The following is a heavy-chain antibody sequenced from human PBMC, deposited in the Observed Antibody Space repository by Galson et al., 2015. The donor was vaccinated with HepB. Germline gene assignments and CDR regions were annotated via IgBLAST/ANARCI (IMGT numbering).Heavy chain of an antibody. CDR3: ARWEAVAGIEEWNR. Sequence: SVKVSCKASGGTFSSCAISWVRQAPGQGLEWMGRIIPILGIANYAQKFQGRVTITADKSTSTAYMELSSLRSEDTAVYYCARWEAVAGIEEWNRWGQGTLVTVSS. CDR1: GGTFSSCA. D-gene: IGHD6-19*01. CDR2: IIPILGIA. J-gene: IGHJ4*02. V-gene: IGHV1-69*04.